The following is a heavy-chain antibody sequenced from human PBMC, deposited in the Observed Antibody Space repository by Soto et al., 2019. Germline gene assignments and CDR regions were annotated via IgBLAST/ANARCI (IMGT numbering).Heavy chain of an antibody. V-gene: IGHV4-4*02. CDR1: GASISSSNW. Sequence: QVQLQESGPGLVKPSGTLSLTCAVSGASISSSNWWTWVRQPPGKGLEWIGEISHSGRTNYNPSLRNRITISVDSSKKQFSLELGSVTAADTAAYYCARSPSSSWYGGGAFELWGHGTMVTVSS. CDR2: ISHSGRT. CDR3: ARSPSSSWYGGGAFEL. J-gene: IGHJ3*01. D-gene: IGHD6-13*01.